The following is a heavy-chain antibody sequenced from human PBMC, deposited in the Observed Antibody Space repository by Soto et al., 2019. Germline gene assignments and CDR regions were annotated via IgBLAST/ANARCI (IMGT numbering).Heavy chain of an antibody. V-gene: IGHV4-31*03. D-gene: IGHD6-6*01. Sequence: SETLSLTCTVSGGSISSGGYYWSWIRQHPGKGLEWIGYIYYSGSTYYNPSLKSRVTISVDTSKNQFSLKLSSVTAADTAVYYCARGHFRIAARRYWFDPWGQGTLVTVSS. CDR2: IYYSGST. CDR3: ARGHFRIAARRYWFDP. CDR1: GGSISSGGYY. J-gene: IGHJ5*02.